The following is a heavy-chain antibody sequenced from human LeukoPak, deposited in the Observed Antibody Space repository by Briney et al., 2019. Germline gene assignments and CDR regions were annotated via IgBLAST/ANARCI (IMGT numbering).Heavy chain of an antibody. V-gene: IGHV4-59*08. D-gene: IGHD1-26*01. Sequence: PSETLSLTCTVSGGAITSDYWSWIRQSPEMGLEWIGYVFHTGVTNYNPSLRGRVIISLAASKTQFSLTLTSVTAADTALYYCARHIVGGNFDSWGPGEFVTVSS. CDR1: GGAITSDY. J-gene: IGHJ4*02. CDR3: ARHIVGGNFDS. CDR2: VFHTGVT.